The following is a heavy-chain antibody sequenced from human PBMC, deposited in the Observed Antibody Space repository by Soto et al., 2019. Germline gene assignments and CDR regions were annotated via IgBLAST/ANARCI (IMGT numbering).Heavy chain of an antibody. Sequence: QITLKESGPTLVKPTQTLTLTCTFSGFSLSTIGVGVGWIRQPPGKALEWLALIYWDDAKRYSPSLKSRLTITKDTSKNQVVLTITNIDPVDTATYYWAHRHSYCSGCSCYSGFDCWGQGTRVPVSP. CDR1: GFSLSTIGVG. D-gene: IGHD2-15*01. CDR2: IYWDDAK. CDR3: AHRHSYCSGCSCYSGFDC. J-gene: IGHJ4*02. V-gene: IGHV2-5*02.